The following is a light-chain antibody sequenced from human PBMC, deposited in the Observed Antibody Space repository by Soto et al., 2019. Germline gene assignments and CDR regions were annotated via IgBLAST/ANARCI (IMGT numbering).Light chain of an antibody. V-gene: IGKV1-5*03. J-gene: IGKJ2*03. CDR2: KAS. CDR1: QTIFSW. Sequence: IQMTQSPSTLSASVGDRVSITCRASQTIFSWLAWYQQKPGKAPKLVIYKASSLESGVPSRYSGSGSGKEFSLTISGLPPDDFATYYCQQYNSYTYSFGQGTKLEIK. CDR3: QQYNSYTYS.